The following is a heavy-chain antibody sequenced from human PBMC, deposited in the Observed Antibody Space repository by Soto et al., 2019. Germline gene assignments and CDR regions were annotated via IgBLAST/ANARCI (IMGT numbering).Heavy chain of an antibody. V-gene: IGHV1-58*01. J-gene: IGHJ3*02. D-gene: IGHD6-19*01. CDR1: GFTFTSSA. CDR3: AASVVAGDDAFDI. CDR2: IVVGSGNT. Sequence: SVKVSCKASGFTFTSSAVQWVRQARGQRLEWIGWIVVGSGNTNYAQKFQERVTITRDMSTSTAYMELSSLRSEDTAVYYWAASVVAGDDAFDIWGQGTMVTVSS.